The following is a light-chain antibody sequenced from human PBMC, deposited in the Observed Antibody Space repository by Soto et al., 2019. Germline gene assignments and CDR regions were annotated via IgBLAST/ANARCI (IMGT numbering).Light chain of an antibody. CDR2: EVS. V-gene: IGLV2-23*02. CDR3: CSYAGSSTYAV. Sequence: QSVLTQPASVSGSPGQSITISCTGTSSDVGSYNLVSWYQQHPGKVPKLMIYEVSKRPSGVSNRFSGSKSDNTASLTISGLQAEDEADYYCCSYAGSSTYAVFGGGTKVTVL. CDR1: SSDVGSYNL. J-gene: IGLJ2*01.